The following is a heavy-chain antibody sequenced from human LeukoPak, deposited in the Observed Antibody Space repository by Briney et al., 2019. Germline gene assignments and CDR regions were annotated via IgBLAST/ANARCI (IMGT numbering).Heavy chain of an antibody. CDR1: GGSFSGYY. J-gene: IGHJ4*02. D-gene: IGHD3-22*01. Sequence: SETLSLTCAVYGGSFSGYYWTWVRQPPGKGLEWIGEIYHGGSTSYNPSLKSRVTISVDKSKSQFSLKLSSVIAADTAVYYCARRIVVVAWGYFDYWGRGALVTVSS. CDR3: ARRIVVVAWGYFDY. CDR2: IYHGGST. V-gene: IGHV4-34*01.